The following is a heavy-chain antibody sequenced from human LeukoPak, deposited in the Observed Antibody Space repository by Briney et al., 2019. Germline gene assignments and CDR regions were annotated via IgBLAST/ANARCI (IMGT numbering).Heavy chain of an antibody. CDR2: INHSGST. CDR1: GGSFSGYY. D-gene: IGHD6-19*01. CDR3: ARTRAVAGRGHFDY. Sequence: SETLSLTCAVYGGSFSGYYWSWIRQPPGKGLEWIGEINHSGSTNYNPSLKSRVTISVDTSKKQFSLKLSSVTAADTAVYYCARTRAVAGRGHFDYWGQGTLVTVSS. J-gene: IGHJ4*02. V-gene: IGHV4-34*01.